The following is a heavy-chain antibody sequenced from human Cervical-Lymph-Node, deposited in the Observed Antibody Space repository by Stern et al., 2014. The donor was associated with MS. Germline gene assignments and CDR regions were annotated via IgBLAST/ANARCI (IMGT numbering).Heavy chain of an antibody. Sequence: QEQLVESGAEVKKPGASGTVSCRTSGYTFIDYYIHWVRQAPGQGLEWMGIINLSDGATTYAQKFQGRVTMTRDTSTNTAYMQLGSLTSEDTAVFFCAREGADNDAFDVWGQGTMVTVSS. D-gene: IGHD1-26*01. CDR3: AREGADNDAFDV. J-gene: IGHJ3*01. CDR1: GYTFIDYY. V-gene: IGHV1-46*03. CDR2: INLSDGAT.